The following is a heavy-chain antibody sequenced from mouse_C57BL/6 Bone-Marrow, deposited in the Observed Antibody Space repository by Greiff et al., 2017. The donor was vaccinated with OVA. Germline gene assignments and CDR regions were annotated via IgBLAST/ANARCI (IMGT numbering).Heavy chain of an antibody. CDR1: GYSITSGYY. V-gene: IGHV3-6*01. CDR2: ISYDGSN. CDR3: ARDYFDY. J-gene: IGHJ2*01. Sequence: EVHLVESGPGLVKPSQSLSLTCSVTGYSITSGYYWNWIRQFPGNKLEWMGYISYDGSNNYNPSLKNRISITRDTSKNQFFLKLNSVTTEDTATYSCARDYFDYWGQGTTLTVSS.